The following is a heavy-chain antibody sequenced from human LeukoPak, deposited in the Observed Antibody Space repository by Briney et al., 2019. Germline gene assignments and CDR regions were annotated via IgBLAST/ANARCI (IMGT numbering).Heavy chain of an antibody. Sequence: SETLSLTCAVSGGSISSSNWWSWIRQPPGKGLEWIGEIYHSGSTNYNPSLKSRVTISVDKSKTQFSLKLNSVTAADTAVYYCAGSWNAERSFDPWGQGTLVTVSS. CDR3: AGSWNAERSFDP. CDR1: GGSISSSNW. V-gene: IGHV4-4*02. J-gene: IGHJ5*02. CDR2: IYHSGST. D-gene: IGHD1-1*01.